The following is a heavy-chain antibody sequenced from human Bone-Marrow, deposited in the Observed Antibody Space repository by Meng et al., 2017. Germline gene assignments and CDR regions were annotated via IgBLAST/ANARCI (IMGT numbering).Heavy chain of an antibody. D-gene: IGHD2-15*01. CDR2: ISSSSSYI. CDR3: TTDRGSGDY. V-gene: IGHV3-21*01. CDR1: GFNFSSYS. J-gene: IGHJ4*02. Sequence: EVQLVESGGGLVQPGGSLRRAFAASGFNFSSYSMNWVRQAPGKGLEWVSSISSSSSYIYYAASVKGRFTISRDNAKNSLYLQMNSLRAEDTAVYYCTTDRGSGDYWGQGTLVTVSS.